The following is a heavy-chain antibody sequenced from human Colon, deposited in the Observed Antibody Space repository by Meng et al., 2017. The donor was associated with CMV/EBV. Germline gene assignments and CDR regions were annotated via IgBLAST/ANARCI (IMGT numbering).Heavy chain of an antibody. CDR3: ARTYYYDSSGSSPFDY. V-gene: IGHV1-2*02. J-gene: IGHJ4*02. CDR1: GYTFTGYY. Sequence: ASVTVSCKASGYTFTGYYMHWVRQAPGQGLEWMGWINPNSGGTNYAQKFQGRVTMTSDTSISTAYMELSRLRSDDTAVYYCARTYYYDSSGSSPFDYWGQGTLVTVSS. D-gene: IGHD3-22*01. CDR2: INPNSGGT.